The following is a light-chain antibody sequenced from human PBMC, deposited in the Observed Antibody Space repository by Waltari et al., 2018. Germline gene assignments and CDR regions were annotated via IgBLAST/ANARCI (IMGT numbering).Light chain of an antibody. J-gene: IGLJ1*01. Sequence: SYELTQPPSVSVSPGQTARITCSGDALPKKYAYWYQQKPGQAPVLVIYKGSERPSGIPARFSGSSSGKTVTLTISGVQAEDEADYYCQSADSSGNTYVFGIGTKVTVL. CDR1: ALPKKY. CDR3: QSADSSGNTYV. CDR2: KGS. V-gene: IGLV3-25*02.